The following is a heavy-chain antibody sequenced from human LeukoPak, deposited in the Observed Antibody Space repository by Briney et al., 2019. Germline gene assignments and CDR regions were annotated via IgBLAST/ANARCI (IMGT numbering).Heavy chain of an antibody. CDR2: ISAYNGNT. CDR1: GYTFTSYG. J-gene: IGHJ4*02. V-gene: IGHV1-18*01. Sequence: GASVKVSCKASGYTFTSYGISWVRQAPGQGLEWMGWISAYNGNTNYAQKLQGRVTMTTDTSTSTAYMELRSLRSDDTAVYYCARGPIGCSGGSCYRPVDYWGQGTLVTVSS. D-gene: IGHD2-15*01. CDR3: ARGPIGCSGGSCYRPVDY.